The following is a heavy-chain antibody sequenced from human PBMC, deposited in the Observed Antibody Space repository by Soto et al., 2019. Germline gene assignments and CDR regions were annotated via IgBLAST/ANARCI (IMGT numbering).Heavy chain of an antibody. D-gene: IGHD6-19*01. CDR2: ARNKANSYTT. J-gene: IGHJ5*02. CDR3: ARVRAGSVGWFDP. V-gene: IGHV3-72*01. Sequence: PGGSVRLSCAASGFTFSNHYIDWVRQAPGKGLEWVGRARNKANSYTTEYAASVKGRFTISRDDSKNSVYLQMNSLKTEDTAMYYCARVRAGSVGWFDPWGQGTLVTVSS. CDR1: GFTFSNHY.